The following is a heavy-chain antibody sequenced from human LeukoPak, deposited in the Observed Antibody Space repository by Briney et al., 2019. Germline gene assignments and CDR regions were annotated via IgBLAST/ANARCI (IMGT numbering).Heavy chain of an antibody. D-gene: IGHD2-15*01. V-gene: IGHV3-30*18. Sequence: GGSLRLSCAASGFTFSSYGMHWVRQAPGKGLEWVAVISYDGSNKYYADSVKGRFTISRDNSKNTLYLQMNSLRAEDTAVYYCAKEYGPADYFDYWGQGTLVTVSS. CDR2: ISYDGSNK. J-gene: IGHJ4*02. CDR3: AKEYGPADYFDY. CDR1: GFTFSSYG.